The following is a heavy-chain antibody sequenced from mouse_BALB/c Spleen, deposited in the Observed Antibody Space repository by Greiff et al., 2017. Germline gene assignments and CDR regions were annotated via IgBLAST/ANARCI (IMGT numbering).Heavy chain of an antibody. Sequence: VQLQQSGGGLVQPGGSRKLSCAASGFTFSSFGMHWVRQAPEKGLEWVAYISSGSSTIYYADTVKGRFTISRDNPKNTLFLQMTSLRSEDTAMYYCARYSATGYAMDYWGQGTSVTVSS. V-gene: IGHV5-17*02. D-gene: IGHD1-2*01. J-gene: IGHJ4*01. CDR2: ISSGSSTI. CDR1: GFTFSSFG. CDR3: ARYSATGYAMDY.